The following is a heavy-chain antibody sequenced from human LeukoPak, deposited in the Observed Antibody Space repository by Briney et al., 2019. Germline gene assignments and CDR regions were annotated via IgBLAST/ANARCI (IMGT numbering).Heavy chain of an antibody. CDR1: GYTFTSYY. Sequence: ASVMVSCKASGYTFTSYYMHWVRQAPGQGLEWMGIINPSGGSTSYAQKFQGRVTMTRDTSTSTVYMELSSLRSEDTAVYYCARDLAYSSSSGSLLRDYWGQGTLVTVSS. CDR2: INPSGGST. V-gene: IGHV1-46*03. CDR3: ARDLAYSSSSGSLLRDY. J-gene: IGHJ4*02. D-gene: IGHD6-6*01.